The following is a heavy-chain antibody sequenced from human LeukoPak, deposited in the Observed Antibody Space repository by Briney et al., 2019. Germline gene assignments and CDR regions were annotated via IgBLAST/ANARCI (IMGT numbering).Heavy chain of an antibody. CDR3: ARELVVVPAADYYYYYMDV. Sequence: ASETLSLTCTVSGGSISSYYWSWIRQPAGKGLEWIGRIYTSGSTNYNPSLKSRVTMSVDTSKNQFSLKLSSVTAADTAVYYCARELVVVPAADYYYYYMDVWGKGTTVTISS. V-gene: IGHV4-4*07. CDR2: IYTSGST. CDR1: GGSISSYY. D-gene: IGHD2-2*01. J-gene: IGHJ6*03.